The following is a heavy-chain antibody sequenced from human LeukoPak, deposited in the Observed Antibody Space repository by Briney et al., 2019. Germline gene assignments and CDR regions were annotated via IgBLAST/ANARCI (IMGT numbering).Heavy chain of an antibody. V-gene: IGHV3-48*01. Sequence: GGSLRLSCAASGFTFSSYSMNWVRQAPGKGLEWVSYISSSSSTIYYADSVKGRFTISRDNAKNSLYLQMNSLRAEDTAVYYCAREGVIVVAAFDYWGQGTLVTVSS. CDR3: AREGVIVVAAFDY. CDR1: GFTFSSYS. CDR2: ISSSSSTI. D-gene: IGHD3-22*01. J-gene: IGHJ4*02.